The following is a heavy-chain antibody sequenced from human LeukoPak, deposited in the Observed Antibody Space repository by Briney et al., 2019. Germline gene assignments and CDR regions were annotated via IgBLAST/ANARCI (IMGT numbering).Heavy chain of an antibody. V-gene: IGHV1-2*04. CDR3: ATDWSAIFGVISHQDAFDI. J-gene: IGHJ3*02. D-gene: IGHD3-3*01. Sequence: GASVKVSCKASGYTFTGYYMHWVRQAPGQGLEWMGWINPNSGGTDYAQKFQGWVTMTRDTSISTAYMELSRLRSDDTAVYYCATDWSAIFGVISHQDAFDIWGQGTMVTGSS. CDR1: GYTFTGYY. CDR2: INPNSGGT.